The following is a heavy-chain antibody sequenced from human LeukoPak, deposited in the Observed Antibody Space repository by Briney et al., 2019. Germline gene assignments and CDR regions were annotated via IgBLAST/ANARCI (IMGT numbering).Heavy chain of an antibody. Sequence: SETLSLTCSVFGGSISSYYWSWIRQPPGKGLEWLGYIYYSGSTNYNPSLKSRVTISVDTSKNQFSLKLSSVTAADTAVYYCARTTEGGYTYDYFYYYYMDVWGKGTTVTISS. J-gene: IGHJ6*03. D-gene: IGHD5-18*01. V-gene: IGHV4-59*01. CDR1: GGSISSYY. CDR2: IYYSGST. CDR3: ARTTEGGYTYDYFYYYYMDV.